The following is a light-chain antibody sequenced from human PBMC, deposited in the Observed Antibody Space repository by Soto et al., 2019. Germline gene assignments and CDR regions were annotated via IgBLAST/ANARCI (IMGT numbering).Light chain of an antibody. Sequence: DFQMTQSPSTLSASIGDGVTISCRASQSIDSSLAWYQQKPGRAPKVIITKTSILEVGVPSRFSGSVSGTEFTLAITDLQPEDFATYYCQQYKDYPLTFGGGTKVEIK. V-gene: IGKV1-5*03. CDR3: QQYKDYPLT. J-gene: IGKJ4*01. CDR2: KTS. CDR1: QSIDSS.